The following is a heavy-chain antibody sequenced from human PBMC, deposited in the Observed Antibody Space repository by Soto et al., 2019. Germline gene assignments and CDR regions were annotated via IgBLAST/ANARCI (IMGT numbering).Heavy chain of an antibody. J-gene: IGHJ4*02. CDR2: ISGSGDST. Sequence: GGSLRLSCAASGFTFSSYAMNWVRQAPGKGLEWVSVISGSGDSTYYADSVKGRFTISRDNSKNTLYLQMNSLRAEDTAVYYCAKPDSSGYFCFFFWGQGTLVTVSS. CDR1: GFTFSSYA. CDR3: AKPDSSGYFCFFF. V-gene: IGHV3-23*01. D-gene: IGHD3-22*01.